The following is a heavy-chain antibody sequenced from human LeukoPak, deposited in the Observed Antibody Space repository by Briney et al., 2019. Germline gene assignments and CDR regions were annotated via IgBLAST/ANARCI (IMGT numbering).Heavy chain of an antibody. D-gene: IGHD5-18*01. CDR1: GGSVSNYY. V-gene: IGHV4-59*08. CDR3: ARHSYSYGPPTY. CDR2: VYYTGST. J-gene: IGHJ4*02. Sequence: SETLSLTCSVSGGSVSNYYWSWIQQPPGKGLEWIGYVYYTGSTNYNPSLKSRVTMFEDKSKNQFSLRLSSVTAADTAVYYCARHSYSYGPPTYWGQGTLVTVSS.